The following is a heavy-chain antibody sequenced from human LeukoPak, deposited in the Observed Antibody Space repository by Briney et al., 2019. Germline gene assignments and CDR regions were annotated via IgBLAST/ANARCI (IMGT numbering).Heavy chain of an antibody. V-gene: IGHV4-39*01. CDR2: ISYSGST. CDR1: GGSISSSSYY. CDR3: ARQIEQLILGGPKANWFDP. D-gene: IGHD2-15*01. J-gene: IGHJ5*02. Sequence: SETLSLTCTVSGGSISSSSYYWGWIRQPPGKGLEWIGSISYSGSTHYNPSLKSRVTVSRDTSKNQFSLNLSSVTAADTAVFYCARQIEQLILGGPKANWFDPWGQGTLVTVSS.